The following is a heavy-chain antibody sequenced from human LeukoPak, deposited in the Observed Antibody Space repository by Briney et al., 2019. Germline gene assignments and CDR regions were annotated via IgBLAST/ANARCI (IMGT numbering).Heavy chain of an antibody. Sequence: PGGSLRLSCAASGFTFSSYAMHWVRQAPGKGLEYVSAISSNGGSYYADSVKGRFTISRDNSKNTLYLQMSSLRVEDTAVYYCVKDLGGWVRDFDYWGQGTLVTVSS. CDR1: GFTFSSYA. CDR2: ISSNGGS. V-gene: IGHV3-64D*06. CDR3: VKDLGGWVRDFDY. D-gene: IGHD6-19*01. J-gene: IGHJ4*02.